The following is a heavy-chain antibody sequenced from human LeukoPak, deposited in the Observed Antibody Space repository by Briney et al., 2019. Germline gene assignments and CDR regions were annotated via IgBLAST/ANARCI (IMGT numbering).Heavy chain of an antibody. D-gene: IGHD3-9*01. CDR2: INTNTGNP. Sequence: GASVKVSCKASGYTFTSYAMNWVRQAPGQGLEWMGWINTNTGNPTYAQGFTGRFVFSLDTSVSTAYLQISSLKAEDTAVYYCARDSGETLTGYYWTFDYWGQGTLVTVSS. V-gene: IGHV7-4-1*02. CDR3: ARDSGETLTGYYWTFDY. J-gene: IGHJ4*02. CDR1: GYTFTSYA.